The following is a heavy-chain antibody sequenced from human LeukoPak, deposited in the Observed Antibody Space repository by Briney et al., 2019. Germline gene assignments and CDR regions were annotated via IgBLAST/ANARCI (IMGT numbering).Heavy chain of an antibody. Sequence: SETLSLTCAVYGGSFSGYYWSWIRQPPGKGLEWIGYIYYSGSTNYNPSLKSRVTISVDTSKNQFSLKLSSVTAADTAVYYCARVGGDYRRIGVDAFDIWGQGTMVTVSS. CDR1: GGSFSGYY. CDR3: ARVGGDYRRIGVDAFDI. V-gene: IGHV4-59*01. J-gene: IGHJ3*02. CDR2: IYYSGST. D-gene: IGHD4-17*01.